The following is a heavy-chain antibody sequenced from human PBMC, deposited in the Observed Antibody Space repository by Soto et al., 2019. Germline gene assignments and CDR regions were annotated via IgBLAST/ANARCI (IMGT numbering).Heavy chain of an antibody. D-gene: IGHD4-17*01. CDR2: ISYDGSNK. Sequence: QVQLVESGGGVVQPGRSLRLSCAASGFTFSSYGMHWVRQAPGKGLEWVAVISYDGSNKYYADSVKGRFTISRDNSKNTRYLQMNSLRAEDTAVYYCAKDRVDYGDTNWGQGTLVTVSS. J-gene: IGHJ4*02. CDR1: GFTFSSYG. V-gene: IGHV3-30*18. CDR3: AKDRVDYGDTN.